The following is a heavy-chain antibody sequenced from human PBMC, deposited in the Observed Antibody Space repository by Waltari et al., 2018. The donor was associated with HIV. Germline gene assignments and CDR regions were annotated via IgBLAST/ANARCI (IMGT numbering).Heavy chain of an antibody. V-gene: IGHV1-18*01. Sequence: QVQLVQSGAEVKKPGASVKVSCKASGYTFTSYGISWVRQATGQGLEWMGWLSAYNGNTNYAQKLQGRFTMTTDTSTVTAYMELRSLRSDDTAVYYCARVVGYYDSSGSYFDYWGQGTLVTVSS. J-gene: IGHJ4*02. CDR1: GYTFTSYG. CDR2: LSAYNGNT. D-gene: IGHD3-22*01. CDR3: ARVVGYYDSSGSYFDY.